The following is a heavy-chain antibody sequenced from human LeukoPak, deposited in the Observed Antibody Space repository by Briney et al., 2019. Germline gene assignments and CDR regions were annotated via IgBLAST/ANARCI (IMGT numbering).Heavy chain of an antibody. Sequence: GGSLRLSCAASGFTFSSYAVSWVRQAPGRGLEWVSAISGSGGTYYIASVKGRFIVSRDNSRNTLYLQLNSLRAEDTAVYYCARDPGEGYFDYWGQGTLVTVSS. CDR1: GFTFSSYA. CDR3: ARDPGEGYFDY. J-gene: IGHJ4*02. V-gene: IGHV3-23*01. CDR2: ISGSGGT.